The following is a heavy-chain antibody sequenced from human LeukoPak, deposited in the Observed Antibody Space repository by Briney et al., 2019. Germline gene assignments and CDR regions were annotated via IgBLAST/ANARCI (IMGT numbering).Heavy chain of an antibody. V-gene: IGHV3-9*01. D-gene: IGHD6-13*01. Sequence: PGGSLRLSCAASGFTFDDYAMHWVRQAPGKGLEWVSGISWSSGSIGYADSVKGRFTISRDNAKNSLYLQMNSLRAEDTALYYCAKGETRWYGSIDYWGQGTLVTVSS. J-gene: IGHJ4*02. CDR1: GFTFDDYA. CDR2: ISWSSGSI. CDR3: AKGETRWYGSIDY.